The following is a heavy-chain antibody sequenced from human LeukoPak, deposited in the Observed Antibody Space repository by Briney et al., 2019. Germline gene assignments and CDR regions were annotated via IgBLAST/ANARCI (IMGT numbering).Heavy chain of an antibody. J-gene: IGHJ5*02. CDR3: ASGGSSSWYENWFDP. Sequence: GGSLRLSCAASGFTFSSYAMSWVRQAPGKGLEWVSAISGSGGSTYYADSVKGRSTISRDNSKNTLYLQMNSLRDEDTAVYYCASGGSSSWYENWFDPWGQGTLVTVSS. CDR2: ISGSGGST. V-gene: IGHV3-23*01. CDR1: GFTFSSYA. D-gene: IGHD6-13*01.